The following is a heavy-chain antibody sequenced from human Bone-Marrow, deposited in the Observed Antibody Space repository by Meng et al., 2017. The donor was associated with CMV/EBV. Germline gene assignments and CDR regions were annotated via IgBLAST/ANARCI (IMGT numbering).Heavy chain of an antibody. D-gene: IGHD4-23*01. CDR2: INHSGST. J-gene: IGHJ4*02. V-gene: IGHV4-34*01. CDR1: GGSFSGYY. Sequence: SETLSLTCAVYGGSFSGYYWSWIRQPPGKGLEWIGEINHSGSTNYNPSLKSRVTISVDTSKNQFSLKLSPVTAADTAVYYCARGTTVVTHDYWGQGTLVTVSS. CDR3: ARGTTVVTHDY.